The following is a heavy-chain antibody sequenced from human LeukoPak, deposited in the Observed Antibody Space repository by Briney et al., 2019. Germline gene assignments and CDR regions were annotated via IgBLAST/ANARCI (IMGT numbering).Heavy chain of an antibody. CDR3: SSTELTTFGIVPLDI. D-gene: IGHD3-3*01. V-gene: IGHV3-74*01. CDR2: INSDGTTT. CDR1: GFSFSTYW. J-gene: IGHJ3*02. Sequence: PGGSLRLSCAASGFSFSTYWMHWVRQAPGKGPVWVSRINSDGTTTAYADSVKGRFTISRDNAKNTLYLQMNSLRAEDTAVYYCSSTELTTFGIVPLDIWGQGTMVSVS.